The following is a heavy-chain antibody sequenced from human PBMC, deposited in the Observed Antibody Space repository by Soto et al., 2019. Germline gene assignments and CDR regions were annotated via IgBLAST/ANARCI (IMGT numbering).Heavy chain of an antibody. CDR3: ARGLITGSQYSGGWYYFDS. CDR1: GYTFTSYG. D-gene: IGHD1-26*01. J-gene: IGHJ4*02. Sequence: ASVKVSCKASGYTFTSYGISWVRQAPGQGLEWMGWISTYNGNTNFTQKLQGRVTMTTDTSTSTAYMELRSLRSDDTAVYYCARGLITGSQYSGGWYYFDSWGQGTQVKSPQ. CDR2: ISTYNGNT. V-gene: IGHV1-18*01.